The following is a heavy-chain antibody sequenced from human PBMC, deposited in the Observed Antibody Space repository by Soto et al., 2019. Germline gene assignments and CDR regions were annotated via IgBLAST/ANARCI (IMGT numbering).Heavy chain of an antibody. Sequence: QVQLVQSGAEVKKPGASVKVSCKASGYTFTSYGLSWVRQAPGQGLEWMGWISAYTVNTNYAQKLQGRVTMTTDTSPSTAYIELRSLGTDDTAVYFCATYRKLAYGMDGWGQGTTVTVSS. V-gene: IGHV1-18*01. CDR2: ISAYTVNT. CDR1: GYTFTSYG. J-gene: IGHJ6*02. D-gene: IGHD2-21*01. CDR3: ATYRKLAYGMDG.